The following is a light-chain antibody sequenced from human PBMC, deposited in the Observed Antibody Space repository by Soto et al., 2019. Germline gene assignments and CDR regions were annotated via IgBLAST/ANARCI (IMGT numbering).Light chain of an antibody. Sequence: IQMTQSPSSLSASVGDEVTITCRASQTIMTYLNWYQLKPGKPPRLLIYAASSLQSGVPSRFSGSGSGTDFTLTISGLLPEDFAAYHCQQLYTLPFTFGQGTRLEIK. CDR3: QQLYTLPFT. CDR1: QTIMTY. V-gene: IGKV1-39*01. J-gene: IGKJ5*01. CDR2: AAS.